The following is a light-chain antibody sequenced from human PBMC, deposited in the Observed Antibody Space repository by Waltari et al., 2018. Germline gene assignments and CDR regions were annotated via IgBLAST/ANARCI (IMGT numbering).Light chain of an antibody. CDR1: SSDVGGYHY. J-gene: IGLJ2*01. V-gene: IGLV2-14*01. Sequence: QSALTQPASVSGSPGPSITISCTGTSSDVGGYHYVSWYQQHPGKAPKLMIYDVSKRPSGVSNRFSGSKSGNMASLTISGLQAEDEADYYCSSYTSSFVVFGGGTKLTVL. CDR2: DVS. CDR3: SSYTSSFVV.